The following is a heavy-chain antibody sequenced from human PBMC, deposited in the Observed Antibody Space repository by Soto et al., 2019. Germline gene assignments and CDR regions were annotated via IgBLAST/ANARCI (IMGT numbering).Heavy chain of an antibody. D-gene: IGHD3-3*01. V-gene: IGHV4-61*08. CDR3: ARDGGFYYGMDV. CDR2: NYYSGST. Sequence: PSETLSLTCTVSGGSISSGGYYWTWIRQHPGKGLEWIGYNYYSGSTNYNPSLKSRVTISVDTSKNQFSLKLSSVTAADTAVYYCARDGGFYYGMDVWGQGTTVTVSS. CDR1: GGSISSGGYY. J-gene: IGHJ6*02.